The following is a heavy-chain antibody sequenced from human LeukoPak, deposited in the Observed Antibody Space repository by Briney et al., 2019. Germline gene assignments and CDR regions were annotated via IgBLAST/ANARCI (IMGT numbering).Heavy chain of an antibody. CDR1: GGSFGGYY. J-gene: IGHJ4*02. D-gene: IGHD3-10*01. Sequence: PSETLSLTCAVYGGSFGGYYWSWIRQPPGKGLEWIGEINHSGSTNYNPSLKSRVTISVDTSKNQFSLKLSSVTAADTAVYYCARVYYGSGSYYMSDYWGQGTLVTVSS. CDR2: INHSGST. CDR3: ARVYYGSGSYYMSDY. V-gene: IGHV4-34*01.